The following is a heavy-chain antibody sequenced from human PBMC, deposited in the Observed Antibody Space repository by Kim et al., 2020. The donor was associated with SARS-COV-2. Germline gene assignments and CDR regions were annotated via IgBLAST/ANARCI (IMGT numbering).Heavy chain of an antibody. CDR1: GGSISSSDYY. J-gene: IGHJ4*02. D-gene: IGHD1-26*01. CDR3: ARRGWEHSIADY. V-gene: IGHV4-39*07. CDR2: IYYTGST. Sequence: SETLSLTCTVSGGSISSSDYYWGWIRQPPGKGLEWIGSIYYTGSTYYSPSLKSRVAISLDTSNNQFSLKLSSVTAADTAVYYCARRGWEHSIADYWGQGTLVTVSS.